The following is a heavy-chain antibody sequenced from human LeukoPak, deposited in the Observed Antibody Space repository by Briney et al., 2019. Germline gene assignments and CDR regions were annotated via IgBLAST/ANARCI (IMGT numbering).Heavy chain of an antibody. CDR3: ARQIAVVEPTDPNWFDS. V-gene: IGHV4-39*07. CDR2: IFYSGRP. D-gene: IGHD2-21*01. J-gene: IGHJ5*01. CDR1: GDSISSSSHY. Sequence: KPSETLSLTCSVSGDSISSSSHYWGWVRQPPGKGLEWIGSIFYSGRPYYTPSLKSRVTMSLDTSKNQFSLRLTSVTAADTAVYYCARQIAVVEPTDPNWFDSWGQGTLVTVSS.